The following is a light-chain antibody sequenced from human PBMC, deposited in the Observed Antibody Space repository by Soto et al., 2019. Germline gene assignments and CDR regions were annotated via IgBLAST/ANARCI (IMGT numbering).Light chain of an antibody. V-gene: IGKV1-5*03. Sequence: DIQMTQSPSTLSASVGDRVTITCRASQSISSWLAWYQQRPGKAPKLLIYKASSLDSGVPSRFSGGGSGTEFTLTISSLQPDDFATYYCQQYNNYGTWTLGQGTKVEIK. J-gene: IGKJ1*01. CDR3: QQYNNYGTWT. CDR1: QSISSW. CDR2: KAS.